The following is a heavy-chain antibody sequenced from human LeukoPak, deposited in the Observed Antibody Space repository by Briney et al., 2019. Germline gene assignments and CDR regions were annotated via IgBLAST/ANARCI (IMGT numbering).Heavy chain of an antibody. J-gene: IGHJ5*02. CDR2: ISTYNGNT. CDR1: GYTFTSYG. V-gene: IGHV1-18*01. Sequence: ASVKVSCKASGYTFTSYGISWVRQAPGQGLEWMGWISTYNGNTNYAQKLQGRVTMTTDTSTSTAYMELRRMRSEDTGVYYCARDHYRYCSSTSCFTLFDPWGQGALVTVSS. CDR3: ARDHYRYCSSTSCFTLFDP. D-gene: IGHD2-2*02.